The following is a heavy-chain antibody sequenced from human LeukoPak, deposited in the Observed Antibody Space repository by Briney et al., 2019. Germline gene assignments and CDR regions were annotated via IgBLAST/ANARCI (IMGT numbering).Heavy chain of an antibody. J-gene: IGHJ6*03. Sequence: PGGSLRLSCAASGFTFSSYGMHWVRQAPGKGLEWVAFIRYDGSNKYYADSVKGRFTISRDNSENTLYLQMNSLRAEDTAVYYCAKSIGRYYYYYMDVWGKGTTVTVSS. V-gene: IGHV3-30*02. D-gene: IGHD1-26*01. CDR1: GFTFSSYG. CDR2: IRYDGSNK. CDR3: AKSIGRYYYYYMDV.